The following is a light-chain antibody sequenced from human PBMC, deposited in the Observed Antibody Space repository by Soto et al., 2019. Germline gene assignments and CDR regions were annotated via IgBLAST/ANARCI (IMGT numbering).Light chain of an antibody. Sequence: QSVLTQPASVSGSPGQSITISSAGTRDDIGAYDYVSWYQQHPGNAPKLLVYEVTNRPSGVSDRFSGSKSGNTASLTISGLQAEDEADYYCNSYTNSSAVVFGGGTKVTVL. J-gene: IGLJ2*01. V-gene: IGLV2-14*01. CDR3: NSYTNSSAVV. CDR2: EVT. CDR1: RDDIGAYDY.